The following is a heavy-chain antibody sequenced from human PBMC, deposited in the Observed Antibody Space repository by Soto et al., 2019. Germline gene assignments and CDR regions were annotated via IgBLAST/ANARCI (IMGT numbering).Heavy chain of an antibody. Sequence: GGSLRLSCAASGFTFSSYAMHWVRQAPGKGLEWVAVISYDGSNKYYADSVKGRFTISRDNSKNTLYLQMNSLRAEDTAVYYCARDECFGCYSSSESYYYYYMDVWGKGTTVTVSS. CDR2: ISYDGSNK. J-gene: IGHJ6*03. CDR3: ARDECFGCYSSSESYYYYYMDV. CDR1: GFTFSSYA. D-gene: IGHD6-13*01. V-gene: IGHV3-30-3*01.